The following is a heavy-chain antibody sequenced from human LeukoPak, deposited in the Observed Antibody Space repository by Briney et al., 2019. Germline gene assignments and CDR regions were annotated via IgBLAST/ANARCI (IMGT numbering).Heavy chain of an antibody. D-gene: IGHD6-13*01. Sequence: GSLRLSCTVSGYSISSGYYWGWIRQPPGEGLEWIGSIYHSGSTYYNPSLKSRVTISVDTSKNQFSLKLSSVTAADTAVYYCARPYSSSWSFNYWGQGTLVTVSS. CDR2: IYHSGST. CDR3: ARPYSSSWSFNY. J-gene: IGHJ4*02. V-gene: IGHV4-38-2*02. CDR1: GYSISSGYY.